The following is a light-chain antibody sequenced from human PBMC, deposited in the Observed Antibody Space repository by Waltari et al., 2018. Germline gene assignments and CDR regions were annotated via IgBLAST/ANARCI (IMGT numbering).Light chain of an antibody. J-gene: IGKJ3*01. CDR2: RAS. CDR1: QGIGNN. Sequence: DIQMTQSPSSLSASIGDTVTITCQASQGIGNNLNWYQQKEGNGPKLLIYRASVLQAGIASRFSGGGSGTDCSLTITSLQPADFATYYWQQGYDFPMTFGPGTKLD. V-gene: IGKV1-27*01. CDR3: QQGYDFPMT.